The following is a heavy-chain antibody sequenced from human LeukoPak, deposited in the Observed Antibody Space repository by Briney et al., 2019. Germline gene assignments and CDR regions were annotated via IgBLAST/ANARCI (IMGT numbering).Heavy chain of an antibody. Sequence: GGSLRLSCAASGFTFSSFGMHWVRQAPGKGLEWMAFILYDGSNQYYADSVKGRFSISRDNSKNTLYLQKNSLRPEDTAVYYCARDWSTVNAIDYWGQGTLVTVSS. CDR3: ARDWSTVNAIDY. V-gene: IGHV3-30*02. D-gene: IGHD4-17*01. CDR2: ILYDGSNQ. CDR1: GFTFSSFG. J-gene: IGHJ4*02.